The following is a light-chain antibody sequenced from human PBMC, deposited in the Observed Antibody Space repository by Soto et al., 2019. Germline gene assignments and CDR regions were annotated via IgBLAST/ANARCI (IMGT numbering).Light chain of an antibody. Sequence: EIVLTESPGTLSLSPGERATRSCRASQSVSSNYLPWYQHKPRQVPRPLIYAASSRATGIPDRFSGSGSGTDSALTISRLEPGDLAWYYSQKYGSALAIGPGAKVYIK. J-gene: IGKJ3*01. CDR1: QSVSSNY. CDR2: AAS. V-gene: IGKV3-20*01. CDR3: QKYGSALA.